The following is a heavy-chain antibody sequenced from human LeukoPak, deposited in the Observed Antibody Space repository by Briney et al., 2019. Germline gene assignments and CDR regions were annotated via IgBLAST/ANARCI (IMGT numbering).Heavy chain of an antibody. CDR3: ARAYTYYYDT. V-gene: IGHV3-66*01. Sequence: GGSLRLSCAASEFTVSSNYMSWVRQAPGKGLEWVSFIYSGGSTFYADSVKGRFTISRDTSNNTLYLQMSNLRAEDTAVYYCARAYTYYYDTWGQGTLVTVSS. CDR1: EFTVSSNY. D-gene: IGHD3-22*01. CDR2: IYSGGST. J-gene: IGHJ5*02.